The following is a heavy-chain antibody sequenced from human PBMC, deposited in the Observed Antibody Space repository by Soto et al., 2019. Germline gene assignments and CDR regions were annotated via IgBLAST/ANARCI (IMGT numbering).Heavy chain of an antibody. CDR1: GFTFSSYA. CDR3: ARHWLSGSSYY. Sequence: EVQLLESGGGLVQPGGSLRLSCAASGFTFSSYAMNWVRQAPGKGLEWVSPISGSGGRTYYADSVKGRFTISRDNSKNTLYLQMNSLRAEDTAVYYCARHWLSGSSYYWGQGTLVTVSS. CDR2: ISGSGGRT. J-gene: IGHJ4*02. D-gene: IGHD1-26*01. V-gene: IGHV3-23*01.